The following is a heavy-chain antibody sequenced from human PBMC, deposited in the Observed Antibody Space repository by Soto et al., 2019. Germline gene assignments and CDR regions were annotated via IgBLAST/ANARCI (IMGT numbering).Heavy chain of an antibody. CDR1: GFTFSSYS. V-gene: IGHV3-48*02. Sequence: GGSLRLSCAASGFTFSSYSMNWVRQAPGKGLEWVSYISSSSSTIYYADSVKGRFTISRDNAKNSLYLQMNSLRDEDTAVYYCARGIGSSGWYYHQLNWFDPWGQGTLVTVSS. D-gene: IGHD6-19*01. J-gene: IGHJ5*02. CDR3: ARGIGSSGWYYHQLNWFDP. CDR2: ISSSSSTI.